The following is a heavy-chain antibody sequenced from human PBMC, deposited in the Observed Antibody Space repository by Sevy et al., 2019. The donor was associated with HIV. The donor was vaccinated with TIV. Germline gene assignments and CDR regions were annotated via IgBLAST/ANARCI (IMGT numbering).Heavy chain of an antibody. V-gene: IGHV4-59*13. Sequence: SETLSLTCTVSGGSISSYYWTWIRQPPGKGLEWIGYIYYSGSTNYNPSLKSRVTISVDKSKNQFSLKLSSVTAADTAVYYCARDLKQNWFDPWGQGTLVTVSS. CDR3: ARDLKQNWFDP. CDR1: GGSISSYY. CDR2: IYYSGST. J-gene: IGHJ5*02.